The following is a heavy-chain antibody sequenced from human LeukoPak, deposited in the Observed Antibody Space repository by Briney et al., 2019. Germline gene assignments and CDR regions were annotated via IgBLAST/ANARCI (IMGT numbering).Heavy chain of an antibody. Sequence: GGSLRLSCAASGFTFSSYWMSWVRQAPGKGLEWVANIKQDGSEKYYVDSVKGRFTISRDNAKKAMYLRMNSLRAEDTAVYYCARDKWGPFDYWGQGTLVTVSS. CDR2: IKQDGSEK. J-gene: IGHJ4*02. CDR3: ARDKWGPFDY. CDR1: GFTFSSYW. D-gene: IGHD7-27*01. V-gene: IGHV3-7*01.